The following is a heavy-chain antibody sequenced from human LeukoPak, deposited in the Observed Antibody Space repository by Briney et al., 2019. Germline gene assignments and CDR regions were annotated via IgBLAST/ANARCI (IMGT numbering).Heavy chain of an antibody. J-gene: IGHJ5*01. CDR2: TYYRSKWYN. CDR1: GDSVSNNSAA. D-gene: IGHD3-22*01. V-gene: IGHV6-1*01. Sequence: SQTLSLTCAISGDSVSNNSAAWNWIRQSPSRGLEWLGRTYYRSKWYNDYAVSVQGRITIDPDTSNNHFSLNLKSVTPEDTAVYYCARDRAVYDTKDYYYEFNWFDSWGQGTLVTVSS. CDR3: ARDRAVYDTKDYYYEFNWFDS.